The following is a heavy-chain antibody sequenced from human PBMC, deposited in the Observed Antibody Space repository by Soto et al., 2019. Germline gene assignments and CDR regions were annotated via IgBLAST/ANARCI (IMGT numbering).Heavy chain of an antibody. CDR1: GFTFISYG. V-gene: IGHV3-74*01. Sequence: GGSLRLSCAASGFTFISYGMHWVRQAPGQGLVWVAHIQSDGSRTTYADSVKGRFTISRDNAKNTMYLQMNSLRAEDTAVYYCARGDLGGFDLWGQGTTVTVSS. CDR3: ARGDLGGFDL. CDR2: IQSDGSRT. D-gene: IGHD2-21*02. J-gene: IGHJ3*01.